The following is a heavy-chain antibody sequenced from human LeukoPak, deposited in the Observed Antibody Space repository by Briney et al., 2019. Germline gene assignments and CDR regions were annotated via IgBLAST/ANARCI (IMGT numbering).Heavy chain of an antibody. Sequence: APVKVSCKXSGYTFTSYGISWVRQAPGQGLEWMGRISAYNGNTNYAQKLQGRVTMTTDISTSTAYMELRSLRSDDTAVYYCAILNYHGSGSYYNQPKDAFDIWGQGTMVTVSS. V-gene: IGHV1-18*01. J-gene: IGHJ3*02. CDR1: GYTFTSYG. D-gene: IGHD3-10*01. CDR2: ISAYNGNT. CDR3: AILNYHGSGSYYNQPKDAFDI.